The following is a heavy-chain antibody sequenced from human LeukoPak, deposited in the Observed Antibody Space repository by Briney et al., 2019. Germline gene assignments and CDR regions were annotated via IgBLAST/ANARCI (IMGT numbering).Heavy chain of an antibody. Sequence: PGGSLRLSCAASGFTVSSNYMSWVRQAPGKGLEWVSVIYSGGSTSYADAVKGRFTISRHNSKNTLYLQMNSLRAEDTAVYYCARGRLGYCSGGSCYSDDAFDIWGQGTMVTVSS. CDR3: ARGRLGYCSGGSCYSDDAFDI. D-gene: IGHD2-15*01. J-gene: IGHJ3*02. V-gene: IGHV3-53*04. CDR2: IYSGGST. CDR1: GFTVSSNY.